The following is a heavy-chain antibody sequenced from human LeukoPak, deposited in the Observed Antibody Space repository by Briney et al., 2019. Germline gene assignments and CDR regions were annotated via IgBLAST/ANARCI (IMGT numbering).Heavy chain of an antibody. CDR3: ARGAIAAAGLIDY. Sequence: GGSLRLSCAASGFTFSSYSMNWVRQAPGKGLEWVSSISSSSSYIYYADSVKGRFTISRDNAKNSLYLQMNSLRAEDTAVYYCARGAIAAAGLIDYWGQGTPVTVSS. D-gene: IGHD6-13*01. J-gene: IGHJ4*02. CDR2: ISSSSSYI. V-gene: IGHV3-21*01. CDR1: GFTFSSYS.